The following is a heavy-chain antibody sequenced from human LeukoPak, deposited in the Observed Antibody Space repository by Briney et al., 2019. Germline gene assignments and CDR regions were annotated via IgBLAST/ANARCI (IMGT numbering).Heavy chain of an antibody. CDR1: GGSISSYY. CDR3: ARDYIYDYVWGSYRSRNWFDP. J-gene: IGHJ5*02. D-gene: IGHD3-16*02. Sequence: SETLSLTCTVSGGSISSYYWSWIRQPAGKGLEWIGRIYTSGSTNYNPSLKSRVTMSVDTSKNQFSLKLSSVTAADTAVYCCARDYIYDYVWGSYRSRNWFDPWGQGTLVTVSS. CDR2: IYTSGST. V-gene: IGHV4-4*07.